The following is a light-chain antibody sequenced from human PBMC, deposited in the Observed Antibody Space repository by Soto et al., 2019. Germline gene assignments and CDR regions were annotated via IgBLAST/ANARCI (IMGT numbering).Light chain of an antibody. Sequence: QSALTQPASVSGSPGQSITISCTGTSSDVGGYNYVSWYQQHPGKAPKLMIYEVSNRPSGVSNRFSGSKSGSTASLTISGLQAEDEADYYCSSYTSSSTPVFGTGTKVTVL. J-gene: IGLJ1*01. V-gene: IGLV2-14*01. CDR3: SSYTSSSTPV. CDR1: SSDVGGYNY. CDR2: EVS.